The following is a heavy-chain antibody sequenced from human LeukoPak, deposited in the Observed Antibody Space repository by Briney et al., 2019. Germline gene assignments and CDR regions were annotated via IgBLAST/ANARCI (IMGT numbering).Heavy chain of an antibody. V-gene: IGHV1-24*01. CDR2: FDPEDGET. D-gene: IGHD2-2*02. CDR1: GYTLTELS. Sequence: GASVKVSCKVSGYTLTELSMHWVRQAPGKGLEWMGGFDPEDGETIYAQKFQGRVTMTEDTSTDTAYMELSSLRSEDTAVYYCATFYCSSTSCYIDYYYGMDVWGQGTTVTVS. CDR3: ATFYCSSTSCYIDYYYGMDV. J-gene: IGHJ6*02.